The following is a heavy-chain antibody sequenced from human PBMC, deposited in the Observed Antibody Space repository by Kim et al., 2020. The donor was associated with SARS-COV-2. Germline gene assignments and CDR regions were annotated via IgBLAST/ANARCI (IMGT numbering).Heavy chain of an antibody. J-gene: IGHJ4*02. CDR3: ARGRFGITMFVY. CDR2: MNPNSGNT. Sequence: ASVKVSCKASGYTFTSYDINWVRQATGQGLEWMGWMNPNSGNTGYAQKFQGRVTMTRNTSISTAYMELSSLRSEDTAVYYCARGRFGITMFVYWGQGTLVTVSS. CDR1: GYTFTSYD. D-gene: IGHD3-10*02. V-gene: IGHV1-8*01.